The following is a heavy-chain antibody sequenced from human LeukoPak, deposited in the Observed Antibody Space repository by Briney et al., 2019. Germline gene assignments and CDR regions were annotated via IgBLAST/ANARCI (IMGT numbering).Heavy chain of an antibody. D-gene: IGHD6-19*01. CDR1: GFTFSSYE. V-gene: IGHV4-39*07. J-gene: IGHJ4*02. CDR3: ARDWVSGGCDY. Sequence: GSLRLSCAASGFTFSSYEMNWVRQPPGKGLEWIGSIYYSGSTYYNPSLKSRVTISVDTSKNQFSLKLSSVTAADTAVYYCARDWVSGGCDYWGQGTLVTVSS. CDR2: IYYSGST.